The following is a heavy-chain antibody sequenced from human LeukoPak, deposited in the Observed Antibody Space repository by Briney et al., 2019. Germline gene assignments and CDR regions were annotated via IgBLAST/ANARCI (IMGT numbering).Heavy chain of an antibody. CDR2: INHSGST. Sequence: PSETLSHTCAVYGGSFSGYYWSWIRQPPGKGLEWSGEINHSGSTNYNPSLKSRVTISVDTSKNQFSLRLSSVTAADTAVYYCASGGIAVAGTGNSFDYWGQGTLVTVSS. J-gene: IGHJ4*02. V-gene: IGHV4-34*01. CDR1: GGSFSGYY. CDR3: ASGGIAVAGTGNSFDY. D-gene: IGHD6-19*01.